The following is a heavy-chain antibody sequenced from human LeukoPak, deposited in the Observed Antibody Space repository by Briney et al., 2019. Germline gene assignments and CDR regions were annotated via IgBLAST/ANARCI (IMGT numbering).Heavy chain of an antibody. CDR1: GYTLTELS. J-gene: IGHJ4*02. Sequence: PGASVKVSCKVSGYTLTELSMHWVRQAPGQGLEWMGWINPNSGGTNYAQKFQGRVTMTRDTSISTAYMELSRLRSDDTAVYYCARGIGDWNYALWGQGTLVTVSS. D-gene: IGHD1-7*01. CDR2: INPNSGGT. V-gene: IGHV1-2*02. CDR3: ARGIGDWNYAL.